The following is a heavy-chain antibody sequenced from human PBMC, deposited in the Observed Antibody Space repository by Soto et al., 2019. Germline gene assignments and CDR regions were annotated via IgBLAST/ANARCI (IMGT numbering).Heavy chain of an antibody. Sequence: GSLRLSCAASGFTLSSYSMNWVRQDPGKGLEWVSYISSSSSTIYYADSVKGRFTISRDNAKNSLYLQMNSLRDEDTAVYYCARERIAAAGHYYYGMDVWGQGTTVTVSS. D-gene: IGHD6-13*01. CDR3: ARERIAAAGHYYYGMDV. CDR2: ISSSSSTI. CDR1: GFTLSSYS. V-gene: IGHV3-48*02. J-gene: IGHJ6*02.